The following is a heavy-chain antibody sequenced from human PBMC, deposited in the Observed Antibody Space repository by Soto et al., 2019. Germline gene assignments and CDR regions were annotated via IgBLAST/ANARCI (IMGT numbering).Heavy chain of an antibody. CDR1: GFIFSDYS. J-gene: IGHJ6*02. CDR3: ARDRNYDFWSGYDYYGMDV. D-gene: IGHD3-3*01. V-gene: IGHV4-38-2*02. CDR2: IYHSGST. Sequence: GSLRLSCAASGFIFSDYSMSWVRQSPGKGLEWIGSIYHSGSTYYNPSLKSRVTISVDTSKNQFSLKLSSVTAADTAVYYCARDRNYDFWSGYDYYGMDVWGQGTTVTVSS.